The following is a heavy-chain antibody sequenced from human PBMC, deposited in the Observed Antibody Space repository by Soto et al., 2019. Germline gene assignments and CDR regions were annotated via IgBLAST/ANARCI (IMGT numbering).Heavy chain of an antibody. V-gene: IGHV1-2*02. CDR3: ARDFGGVVVAATPVYNWFDP. Sequence: ASVKVSCKASGYTFTGYYMHWVRQAPGQGLEWMGWINPTSGGTNYAQKFQGRVTMTRDTSISTAYMELSRLRSDDTAVYYCARDFGGVVVAATPVYNWFDPWGQGTLVTVSS. CDR2: INPTSGGT. D-gene: IGHD2-15*01. CDR1: GYTFTGYY. J-gene: IGHJ5*02.